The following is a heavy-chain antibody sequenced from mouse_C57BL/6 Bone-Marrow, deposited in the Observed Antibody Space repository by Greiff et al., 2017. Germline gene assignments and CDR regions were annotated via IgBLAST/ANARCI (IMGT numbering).Heavy chain of an antibody. CDR1: GYTFTSYW. D-gene: IGHD1-1*01. J-gene: IGHJ2*01. V-gene: IGHV1-52*01. CDR2: IDPSDSET. CDR3: VRRDYYGSSYYDY. Sequence: QVQLQQPGAELVRPGSSVKLSCKASGYTFTSYWMHWVKQRPIQGLEWIGNIDPSDSETNSHQKFKDKATFTVDKSSSTAYMQLSSLTSEDSAVYYGVRRDYYGSSYYDYWGKGTTLTVSS.